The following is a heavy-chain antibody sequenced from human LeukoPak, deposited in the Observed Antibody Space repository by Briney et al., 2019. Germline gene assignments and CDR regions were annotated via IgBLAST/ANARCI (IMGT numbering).Heavy chain of an antibody. CDR3: AREPVTTFYYFDY. CDR2: IYYSGST. Sequence: SETLSLTCTVSGGSVSSGSYYWSWIRQPPGKGLEWIGYIYYSGSTNYNPSLKSRVTISVDTSKNQFSLKLSSVTAADTAVYYCAREPVTTFYYFDYWGQGTLVTVSS. J-gene: IGHJ4*02. CDR1: GGSVSSGSYY. D-gene: IGHD4-17*01. V-gene: IGHV4-61*01.